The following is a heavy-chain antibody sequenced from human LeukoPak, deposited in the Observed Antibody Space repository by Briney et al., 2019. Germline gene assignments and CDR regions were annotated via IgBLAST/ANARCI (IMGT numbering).Heavy chain of an antibody. D-gene: IGHD3-22*01. CDR1: GFTFSSYW. CDR3: ARDGYHDATGTSY. J-gene: IGHJ4*02. V-gene: IGHV3-7*01. CDR2: IKQDGSEK. Sequence: PGGSLRLFCAASGFTFSSYWMSGVRQAPGKGLEWVANIKQDGSEKYYVDSVKGRFTISRDNAKKSLYLQMNSLRVEDTAVYYCARDGYHDATGTSYWGQGTLVTVSS.